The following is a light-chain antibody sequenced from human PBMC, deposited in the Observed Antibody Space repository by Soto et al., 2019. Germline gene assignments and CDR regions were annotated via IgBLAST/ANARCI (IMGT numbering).Light chain of an antibody. V-gene: IGLV2-14*01. CDR2: EVS. J-gene: IGLJ1*01. CDR1: SSDVGSYGF. Sequence: QSVLTQPASVSGSPGQSITMSCTGTSSDVGSYGFVSWYQQHPGKAPKLLIYEVSNRPSGVSARFSGSKSDNTASLTISGLQAADEADYFCSSYSSSTVRYVFGSGTKVTVL. CDR3: SSYSSSTVRYV.